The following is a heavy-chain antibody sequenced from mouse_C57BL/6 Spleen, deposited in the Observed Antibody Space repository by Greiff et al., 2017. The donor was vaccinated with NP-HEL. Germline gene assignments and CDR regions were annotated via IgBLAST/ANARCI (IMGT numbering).Heavy chain of an antibody. CDR3: ASPPLGFYDYDGRAWFAY. V-gene: IGHV1-64*01. J-gene: IGHJ3*01. D-gene: IGHD2-4*01. CDR2: IHPSSGST. CDR1: GYTFTSYW. Sequence: QVQLQQPGAELVKPGASVKLSCKASGYTFTSYWMHWVKQRPGQGLEWIGMIHPSSGSTNYNEKFKSKATLTVDKSSSTAYMQLSSLTSEDSAVYYCASPPLGFYDYDGRAWFAYWGQGTLVTVSA.